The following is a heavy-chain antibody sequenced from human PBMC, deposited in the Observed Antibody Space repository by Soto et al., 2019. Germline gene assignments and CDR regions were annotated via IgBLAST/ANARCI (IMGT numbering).Heavy chain of an antibody. J-gene: IGHJ4*01. CDR2: IIDSGGST. D-gene: IGHD6-25*01. Sequence: GGSLRLSCAAAGFTFISFSMGWGRQAPGKGLEWVSDIIDSGGSTYYADSVKGRFTISRDNSKSTLYLQMNSLRAEDTALYYYARGLNKAALSFEYWGQGTLVTV. CDR3: ARGLNKAALSFEY. CDR1: GFTFISFS. V-gene: IGHV3-23*01.